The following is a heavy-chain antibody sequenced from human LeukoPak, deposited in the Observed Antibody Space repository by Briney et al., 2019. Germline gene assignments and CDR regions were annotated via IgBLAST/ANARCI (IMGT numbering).Heavy chain of an antibody. J-gene: IGHJ6*02. Sequence: PSETLSLTRTVSGGSISSGDYSWSWIRQPPGKGLEWIGYIYHSGSTYYNPSLKSRVTISVDRSKNQFSLKLSSVTAADTAVYYCARAYCSGGSCYPYYYYYGMDVWGQGTTVTVSS. CDR1: GGSISSGDYS. V-gene: IGHV4-30-2*01. D-gene: IGHD2-15*01. CDR3: ARAYCSGGSCYPYYYYYGMDV. CDR2: IYHSGST.